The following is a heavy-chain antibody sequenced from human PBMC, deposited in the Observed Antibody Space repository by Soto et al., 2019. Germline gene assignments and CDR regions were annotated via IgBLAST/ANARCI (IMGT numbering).Heavy chain of an antibody. CDR2: IIPIFGTA. D-gene: IGHD2-15*01. J-gene: IGHJ6*02. CDR3: ARADCSGGSCYSDYYYYYGMDV. CDR1: GGTFSSYA. Sequence: QVQLVQSGAEVKKPGSSVKVSCKASGGTFSSYAISWVRQAPGQGLEWMGGIIPIFGTANYAQKFQGRVTITADESTSPAYMELSSLRSEDTAVYYCARADCSGGSCYSDYYYYYGMDVWGQGTTVTVSS. V-gene: IGHV1-69*01.